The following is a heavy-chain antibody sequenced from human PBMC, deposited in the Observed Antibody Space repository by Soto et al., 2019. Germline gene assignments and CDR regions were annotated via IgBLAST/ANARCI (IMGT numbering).Heavy chain of an antibody. CDR3: ARGATIFGVASRGFDP. Sequence: EVQLVESGGGLVQPGGSLRLSCAASGFTFSSYWMHWVRQAPGKGPVWVSRINSDGSSTSYADSVKGRFTISRDSAENTLYLQMNSLRAEDTAVYYCARGATIFGVASRGFDPWGQGTLVTVSS. CDR2: INSDGSST. D-gene: IGHD3-3*01. J-gene: IGHJ5*02. V-gene: IGHV3-74*01. CDR1: GFTFSSYW.